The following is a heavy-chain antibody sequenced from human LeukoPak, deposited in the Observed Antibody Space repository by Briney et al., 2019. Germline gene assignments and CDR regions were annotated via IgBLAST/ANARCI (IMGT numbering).Heavy chain of an antibody. J-gene: IGHJ4*02. V-gene: IGHV1-69*13. CDR3: ARVALADPYYDFWSGYQYLDY. Sequence: SVKVSCKASGGTFSSYAISWVRQAPGQGLEWMGGIIPIFGTANYAQKFQGRVTITADESTSTAYMELSSLRSEDTAVYYCARVALADPYYDFWSGYQYLDYRGQGTLVTVSS. CDR2: IIPIFGTA. D-gene: IGHD3-3*01. CDR1: GGTFSSYA.